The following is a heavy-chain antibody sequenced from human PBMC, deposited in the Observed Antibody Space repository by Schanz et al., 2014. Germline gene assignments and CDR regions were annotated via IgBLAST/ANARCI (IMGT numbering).Heavy chain of an antibody. D-gene: IGHD3-10*01. CDR1: GFTFSGFW. V-gene: IGHV3-23*04. J-gene: IGHJ3*02. Sequence: EVQLAESGGGLVQPGGSLRLSCAASGFTFSGFWMTWVRQAPGKGLEWVSGFDAHDGRAYYADSAKGRFTISRDNSKSTLYVEMNSLRAEDTAVYYCAKGRFGELSAFDIWGQGTMVTVSS. CDR3: AKGRFGELSAFDI. CDR2: FDAHDGRA.